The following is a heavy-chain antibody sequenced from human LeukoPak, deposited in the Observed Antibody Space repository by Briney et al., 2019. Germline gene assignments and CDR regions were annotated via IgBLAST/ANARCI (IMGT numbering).Heavy chain of an antibody. V-gene: IGHV1-2*02. Sequence: ASVKVSCKASGYTFTGYYMHWVRQAPGQGLEWMGWINPNSGGTNYAQKFQGRVTMTRDTSISTAYMELSRLRSDDTAVYYCARESRGIVGALIDYWGQGTLVTVSS. CDR1: GYTFTGYY. CDR2: INPNSGGT. CDR3: ARESRGIVGALIDY. J-gene: IGHJ4*02. D-gene: IGHD1-26*01.